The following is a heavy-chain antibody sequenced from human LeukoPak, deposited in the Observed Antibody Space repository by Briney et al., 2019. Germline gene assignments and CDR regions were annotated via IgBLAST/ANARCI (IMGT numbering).Heavy chain of an antibody. Sequence: ASVKVSCKASGCTFSSYAISWVRQAPGQGLEWMGRIIPILGIANYAQKFQGRVTITADKSTSTAYMELSSLRSEDTAVYYCAREGPYYYDSSGYYYRAGPNDHWGQGTLVTVSS. V-gene: IGHV1-69*04. CDR2: IIPILGIA. D-gene: IGHD3-22*01. CDR3: AREGPYYYDSSGYYYRAGPNDH. J-gene: IGHJ4*02. CDR1: GCTFSSYA.